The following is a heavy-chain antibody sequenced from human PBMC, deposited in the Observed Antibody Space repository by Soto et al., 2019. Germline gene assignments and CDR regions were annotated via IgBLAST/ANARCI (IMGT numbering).Heavy chain of an antibody. V-gene: IGHV1-69*12. D-gene: IGHD2-2*01. Sequence: QVQLVQSGAEVKKPGSSVKVSCKASGGTFSSYAISWVRQAPGQGLEWMGGIISIFGTANYAQKFQGRVTIPADEPTSTAYMELSSLRSEDTAVYYCARHVPAAGYYYGMDVWGQGTTVTVSS. J-gene: IGHJ6*02. CDR3: ARHVPAAGYYYGMDV. CDR2: IISIFGTA. CDR1: GGTFSSYA.